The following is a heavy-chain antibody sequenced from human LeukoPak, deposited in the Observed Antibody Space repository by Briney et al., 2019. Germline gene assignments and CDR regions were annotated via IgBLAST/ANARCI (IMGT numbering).Heavy chain of an antibody. CDR2: MNPNSGNT. CDR1: GYTFTSYD. D-gene: IGHD3-22*01. CDR3: ARPTINYYDSSGYYYGRQGDAFDI. Sequence: ASVKVSCKASGYTFTSYDINWVRQATGQGLEWMGWMNPNSGNTGYAQKFQGRVTMTRNTSISTAYMELSGLRSEDTAVYYCARPTINYYDSSGYYYGRQGDAFDIWGQGTMITVSS. V-gene: IGHV1-8*01. J-gene: IGHJ3*02.